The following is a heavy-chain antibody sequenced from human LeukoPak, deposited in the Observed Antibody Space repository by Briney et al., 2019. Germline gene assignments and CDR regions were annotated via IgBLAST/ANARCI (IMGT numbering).Heavy chain of an antibody. D-gene: IGHD7-27*01. J-gene: IGHJ4*02. CDR1: AFTFSSYA. V-gene: IGHV3-30-3*01. CDR2: ISYDGSNK. CDR3: ARDGLLGYFDY. Sequence: GGSLRLSCAASAFTFSSYAMHWVRQAPGKGLKWVAVISYDGSNKYYADSVKGRFTISRDNSKNTLYLQMNSLRAEDTAVYYCARDGLLGYFDYWGQGTLVTVSS.